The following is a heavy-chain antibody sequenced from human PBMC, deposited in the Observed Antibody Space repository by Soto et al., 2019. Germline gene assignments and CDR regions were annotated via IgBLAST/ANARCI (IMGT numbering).Heavy chain of an antibody. Sequence: PSETLSLTCAISGGSISSSNWWSWVRQPPGKGLEWIGEIYHSGSTNYNPSLKSRVTISVDKSKNQFSLTLSSVTAADTAVYYCARVSGSYYSDMDVWGQGITVTVSS. CDR2: IYHSGST. J-gene: IGHJ6*02. CDR1: GGSISSSNW. D-gene: IGHD1-26*01. CDR3: ARVSGSYYSDMDV. V-gene: IGHV4-4*02.